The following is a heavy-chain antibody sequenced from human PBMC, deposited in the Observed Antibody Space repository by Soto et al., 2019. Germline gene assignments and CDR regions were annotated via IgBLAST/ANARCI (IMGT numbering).Heavy chain of an antibody. V-gene: IGHV3-43*01. CDR3: AKETPGAAAPSFDD. Sequence: GGSLRLSCAASGFTFDDYTMHWVRQAPGKGLEWVSLISWDGGSTYYADSVKGRFTISRDNSKNSLYLQMNSLRTEDTALYYCAKETPGAAAPSFDDGGQGTLVTVSS. D-gene: IGHD6-13*01. CDR2: ISWDGGST. CDR1: GFTFDDYT. J-gene: IGHJ4*02.